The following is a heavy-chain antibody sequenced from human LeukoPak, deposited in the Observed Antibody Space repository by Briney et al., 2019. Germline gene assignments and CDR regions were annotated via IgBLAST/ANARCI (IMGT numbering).Heavy chain of an antibody. Sequence: GALRLSCAASGFTFSSYSMNWVRQAPGKGLEWVSSISSSSSYIYYADSVKGRFTISRDNAKNSLYLQMNSLRAEDTAVYYCARDPPFIAAPAGYVDYWGQGTLVTVSS. CDR1: GFTFSSYS. D-gene: IGHD6-6*01. CDR2: ISSSSSYI. V-gene: IGHV3-21*01. CDR3: ARDPPFIAAPAGYVDY. J-gene: IGHJ4*02.